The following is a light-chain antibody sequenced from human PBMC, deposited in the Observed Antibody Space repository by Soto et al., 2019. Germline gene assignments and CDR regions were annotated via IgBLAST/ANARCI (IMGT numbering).Light chain of an antibody. CDR1: QDISTY. CDR3: QHYDNLFLT. J-gene: IGKJ4*01. CDR2: DAS. V-gene: IGKV1-33*01. Sequence: DIQMTQSPSSLSASVGDRVTITCQASQDISTYLNWYQQKPGKAPKLLIFDASNLETGVPSRFSGSGSGTDFTFTISSLQPEDIATYYCQHYDNLFLTFGGGSKVEIK.